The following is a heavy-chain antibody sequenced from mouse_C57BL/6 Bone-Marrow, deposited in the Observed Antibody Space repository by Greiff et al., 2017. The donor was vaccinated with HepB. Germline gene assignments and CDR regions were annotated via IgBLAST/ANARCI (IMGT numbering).Heavy chain of an antibody. CDR3: ARHSLLRRPWYFDV. D-gene: IGHD1-1*01. Sequence: EVNVVESGGDLVKPGGSLKLSCAASGFTFSSYGMSWVRQTPDKRLEWVATISSGGSATYYPDSVKGRFTISRDNAKNTLYLQMSSLKSEDTAMYYCARHSLLRRPWYFDVWGTGTTVTVSA. J-gene: IGHJ1*03. V-gene: IGHV5-6*01. CDR2: ISSGGSAT. CDR1: GFTFSSYG.